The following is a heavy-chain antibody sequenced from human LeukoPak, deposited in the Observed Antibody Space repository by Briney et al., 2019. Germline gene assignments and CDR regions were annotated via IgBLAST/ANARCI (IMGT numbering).Heavy chain of an antibody. CDR3: ARHRPNDFWSGYYFDY. CDR1: GYSFTSYW. Sequence: GESLKISCKGSGYSFTSYWIGWVRQMPGKGLEWMGIIYPGDSDTRYSPSFQGQVTISADKSISTAYLQWSSLKASDTAMYYCARHRPNDFWSGYYFDYWGQGTLVTVSS. V-gene: IGHV5-51*01. CDR2: IYPGDSDT. J-gene: IGHJ4*02. D-gene: IGHD3-3*01.